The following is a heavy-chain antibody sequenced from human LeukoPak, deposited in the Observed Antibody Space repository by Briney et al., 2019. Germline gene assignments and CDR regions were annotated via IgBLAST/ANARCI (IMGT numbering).Heavy chain of an antibody. CDR2: ISRDSRTI. CDR3: AREDYYDSSAYPSRGFDY. V-gene: IGHV3-48*01. J-gene: IGHJ4*02. D-gene: IGHD3-22*01. Sequence: GGSLRLSCAASGFTFSSYSMNWVRRAPGKGLEWVSYISRDSRTIYEADSVKGRFTISRDNARNSLFLLMNSLRAEDTAIYYCAREDYYDSSAYPSRGFDYWGQGTLVTVSS. CDR1: GFTFSSYS.